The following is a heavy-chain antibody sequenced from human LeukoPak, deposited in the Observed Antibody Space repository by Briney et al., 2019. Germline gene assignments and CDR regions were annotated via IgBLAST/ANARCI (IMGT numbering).Heavy chain of an antibody. CDR1: GYTFTGYY. V-gene: IGHV1-2*06. D-gene: IGHD6-13*01. Sequence: ASVKVSCKASGYTFTGYYMHWVRQAPGQGLEWMGRINPNSGGTNYAQTFQGRVTMTRDTSISTAYMELSRLRSDDTAVYYCAREEQQLVWPDAYYYMDVWGKGTTVTVSS. CDR3: AREEQQLVWPDAYYYMDV. CDR2: INPNSGGT. J-gene: IGHJ6*03.